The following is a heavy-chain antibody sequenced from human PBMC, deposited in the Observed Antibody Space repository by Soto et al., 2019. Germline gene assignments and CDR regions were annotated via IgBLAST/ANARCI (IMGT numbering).Heavy chain of an antibody. CDR1: GFSLSTSGVG. V-gene: IGHV2-5*02. Sequence: QITLKESGPTLVKPTQTLTLTCTFSGFSLSTSGVGVGWIRQPPGKALEWLALIYWDDDKRYSPSLKSRLTITKDTSKNQVVLTMTNMDPVDTATYYCARPYYYDSSGYYYDAFDIWGQGTVVTVSS. CDR2: IYWDDDK. D-gene: IGHD3-22*01. J-gene: IGHJ3*02. CDR3: ARPYYYDSSGYYYDAFDI.